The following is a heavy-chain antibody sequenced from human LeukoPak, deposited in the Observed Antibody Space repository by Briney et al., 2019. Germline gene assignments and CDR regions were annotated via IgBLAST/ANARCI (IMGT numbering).Heavy chain of an antibody. V-gene: IGHV3-7*01. Sequence: GGSLRLSCAASGFTFSTYWMSWVRQAPGKGLEWVANIKQDGSEKYYVDSVKGRFTISRDNAKNSVYLQMNSLRAEDTALYYCARDGHATVAVNFDYWGQGTLVTVSS. CDR3: ARDGHATVAVNFDY. CDR1: GFTFSTYW. D-gene: IGHD6-19*01. J-gene: IGHJ4*02. CDR2: IKQDGSEK.